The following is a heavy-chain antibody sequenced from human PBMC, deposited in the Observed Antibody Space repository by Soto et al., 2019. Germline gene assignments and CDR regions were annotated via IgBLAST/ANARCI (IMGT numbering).Heavy chain of an antibody. Sequence: GGSMRLSCAASGLTFSDYYMSWIRQAPGKGLEWVSYISSSGSTIYYADSVKGRFTISRDNAKNSLYLQMNSLRAEDTAVYYCARVPNVDTAMRGAYYYYGMDVWGQGTTVTVSS. D-gene: IGHD5-18*01. J-gene: IGHJ6*02. V-gene: IGHV3-11*01. CDR3: ARVPNVDTAMRGAYYYYGMDV. CDR1: GLTFSDYY. CDR2: ISSSGSTI.